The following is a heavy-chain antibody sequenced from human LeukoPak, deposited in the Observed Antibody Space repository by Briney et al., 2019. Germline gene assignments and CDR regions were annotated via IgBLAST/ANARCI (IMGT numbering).Heavy chain of an antibody. Sequence: EASVKVSCKASGYTFTGYYMYWVRQAPGQGLEWMGWINPNSGGTNYAQKFQGRVTMTRDTSISTAYMELSRLRSDDTAVYYCARVDTAMDYYYYYGMDVWGQGTTATVSS. CDR1: GYTFTGYY. D-gene: IGHD5-18*01. J-gene: IGHJ6*02. V-gene: IGHV1-2*02. CDR2: INPNSGGT. CDR3: ARVDTAMDYYYYYGMDV.